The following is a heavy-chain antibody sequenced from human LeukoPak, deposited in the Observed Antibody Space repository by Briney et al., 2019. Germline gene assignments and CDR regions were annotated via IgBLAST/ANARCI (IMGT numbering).Heavy chain of an antibody. CDR2: ISVSGADT. Sequence: GGSLRLSCAASGFTFTNYVMTWVRQAPGKGLEWLSGISVSGADTYYADSVKGRFTISRDNSKNTVSLRLNSLRAEDSAIYYCASRKEYSTSSVFYWGQGTLITVSS. CDR3: ASRKEYSTSSVFY. CDR1: GFTFTNYV. J-gene: IGHJ4*02. D-gene: IGHD6-6*01. V-gene: IGHV3-23*01.